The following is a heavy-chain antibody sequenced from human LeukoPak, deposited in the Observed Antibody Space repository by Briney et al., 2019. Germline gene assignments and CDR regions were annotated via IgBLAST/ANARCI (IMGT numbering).Heavy chain of an antibody. D-gene: IGHD5-12*01. Sequence: GASVKVSCKASGYTFTSYDINWVRQATGQGLEWMGWMNPNSGNTGYAQKFQGRVTMTRNSSISTAYMELSSLRAEGTAVYYCARLRGSGYYTADYWGQGTLVTVSS. CDR2: MNPNSGNT. V-gene: IGHV1-8*01. CDR3: ARLRGSGYYTADY. J-gene: IGHJ4*02. CDR1: GYTFTSYD.